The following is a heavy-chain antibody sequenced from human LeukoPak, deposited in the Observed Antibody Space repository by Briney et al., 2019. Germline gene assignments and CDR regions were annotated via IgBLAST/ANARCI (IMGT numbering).Heavy chain of an antibody. CDR1: GFTVSSIY. CDR2: IYSGGST. CDR3: ARGSVPS. J-gene: IGHJ4*02. V-gene: IGHV3-53*01. Sequence: GGSLRLSCADSGFTVSSIYMSWVRQAPGKGLEWVSVIYSGGSTYYADSLKGRFTISRDNSKNTLYLQMNSLRAEDTAVYYCARGSVPSWGQGTLVTVSS. D-gene: IGHD3-10*01.